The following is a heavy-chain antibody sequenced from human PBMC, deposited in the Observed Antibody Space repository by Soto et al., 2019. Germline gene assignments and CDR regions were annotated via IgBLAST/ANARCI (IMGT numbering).Heavy chain of an antibody. D-gene: IGHD5-18*01. CDR2: IYPGDSDT. CDR3: ARQDYNYAYFDF. Sequence: ESLKISCKGSGYSFTNYWIGWVRQMPGKGLEWMGIIYPGDSDTRYSPSFQGQVIISVDQSISTAYLQWSSLQASDTAMYYCARQDYNYAYFDFWGQGTLVTVS. J-gene: IGHJ4*02. CDR1: GYSFTNYW. V-gene: IGHV5-51*01.